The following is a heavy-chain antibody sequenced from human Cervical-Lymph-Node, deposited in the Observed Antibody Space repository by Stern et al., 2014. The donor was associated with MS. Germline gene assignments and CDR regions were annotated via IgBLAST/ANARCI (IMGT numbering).Heavy chain of an antibody. J-gene: IGHJ4*02. V-gene: IGHV1-2*02. CDR2: SNPNSGGT. D-gene: IGHD3-10*01. CDR3: ARGGRYYYGPLDN. Sequence: QVQLVQSGAEVKKPGASVKVSCKASGYTFSGYYMHWVRQAPGQWLQWMGWSNPNSGGTNYAQKFQGRVTMTRDTSISTSNMELSRLRSDDTAVYYCARGGRYYYGPLDNWGQGTLVTVSS. CDR1: GYTFSGYY.